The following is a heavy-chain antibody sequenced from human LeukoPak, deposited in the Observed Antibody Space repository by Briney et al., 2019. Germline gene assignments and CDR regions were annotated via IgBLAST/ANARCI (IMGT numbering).Heavy chain of an antibody. CDR3: AKSLSSRGVIIRKTGRSFDY. D-gene: IGHD3-10*01. V-gene: IGHV3-30*02. CDR2: IWSDGSNR. J-gene: IGHJ4*02. CDR1: GFTFSSYG. Sequence: GGSLRLSCAASGFTFSSYGMSWVRQAPGKGPEWVAFIWSDGSNRYYVDSVKGRFTISRDNSKNTLYLQMNSLRPEDTAVYYCAKSLSSRGVIIRKTGRSFDYWGQGTLVTVSS.